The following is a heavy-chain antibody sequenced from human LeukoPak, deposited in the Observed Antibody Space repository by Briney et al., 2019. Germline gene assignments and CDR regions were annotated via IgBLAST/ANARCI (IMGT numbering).Heavy chain of an antibody. Sequence: SETLSLTCTVSGGSISSSAYSWGWIRQPPGKGLDWRGNIYDSGNAYYNPSLKSRVTISGDTSMNQFSLKMNSVTAADTAVYYCARQYGPGYSSTWYFDHWGQGTLVTVSS. CDR2: IYDSGNA. CDR1: GGSISSSAYS. J-gene: IGHJ4*02. CDR3: ARQYGPGYSSTWYFDH. D-gene: IGHD6-13*01. V-gene: IGHV4-39*01.